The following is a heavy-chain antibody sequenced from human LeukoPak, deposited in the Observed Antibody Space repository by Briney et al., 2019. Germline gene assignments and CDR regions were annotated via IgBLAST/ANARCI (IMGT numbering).Heavy chain of an antibody. Sequence: ASVTVSCKASGYTFSDFYIHWVRQAPGQGLEYVGWITPKSGDTYSPQRFQGRVTMTRDASISTAYMELSSLRSDDTAVYFCARVRLADERAWAYWGQGTLVTVSS. CDR3: ARVRLADERAWAY. CDR1: GYTFSDFY. J-gene: IGHJ4*02. V-gene: IGHV1-2*02. D-gene: IGHD3-3*02. CDR2: ITPKSGDT.